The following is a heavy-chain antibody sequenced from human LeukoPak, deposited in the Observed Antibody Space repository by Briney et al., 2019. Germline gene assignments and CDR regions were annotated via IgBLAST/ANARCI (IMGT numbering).Heavy chain of an antibody. V-gene: IGHV3-30*18. CDR3: AKAAPTYYYDSSGYYPGDY. J-gene: IGHJ4*02. CDR1: GCTFSSNG. Sequence: PRRSLRLSCADSGCTFSSNGMHWVRQAPGKGLEWVAVISYDGSNKYYADSVKGRFTISRDNSKNTLYLQMNSLRAEDTAVYYCAKAAPTYYYDSSGYYPGDYWGQGTLVTVSS. CDR2: ISYDGSNK. D-gene: IGHD3-22*01.